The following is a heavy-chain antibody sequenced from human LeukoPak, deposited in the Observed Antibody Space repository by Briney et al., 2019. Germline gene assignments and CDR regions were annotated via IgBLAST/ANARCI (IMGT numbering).Heavy chain of an antibody. Sequence: SETLSLTCTVSGGSISNYYWSWIRQPAGKGLEWIGHIYTSGSTNYNPSLKSRGTISVDTSKNQFSLTLSSVTAADTAVYYCARGGVDCTFYYWGQGTLVTVSS. CDR2: IYTSGST. D-gene: IGHD2-21*02. J-gene: IGHJ4*02. V-gene: IGHV4-4*07. CDR3: ARGGVDCTFYY. CDR1: GGSISNYY.